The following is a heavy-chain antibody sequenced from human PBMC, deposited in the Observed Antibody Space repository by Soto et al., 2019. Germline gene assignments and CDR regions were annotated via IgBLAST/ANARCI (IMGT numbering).Heavy chain of an antibody. V-gene: IGHV3-7*05. J-gene: IGHJ5*02. CDR3: ARHFKGGSFDA. Sequence: GGSLRLSCAASGFTFSDYWMSWVRQAPGKGLEWVADIKQDGSEGYYVGSVKGRFTISRDNARNSLYLQMNSLRAEDTAVYFCARHFKGGSFDAWGQGTLVTVSS. CDR1: GFTFSDYW. CDR2: IKQDGSEG. D-gene: IGHD3-3*02.